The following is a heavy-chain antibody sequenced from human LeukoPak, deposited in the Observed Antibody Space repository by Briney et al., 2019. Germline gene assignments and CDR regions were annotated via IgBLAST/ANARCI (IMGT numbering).Heavy chain of an antibody. D-gene: IGHD3-9*01. V-gene: IGHV1-2*06. J-gene: IGHJ6*02. CDR1: GYTFTVYY. CDR2: INPNSGGT. Sequence: EASVNVSFTASGYTFTVYYMHWVRQAPGQGLEWMGRINPNSGGTNYAQKFQGRVTMTRDTSISTAYMELSRLRSDDTAVYYCARDIRYFDWPHYYYGMDVWGQGTTVTVSS. CDR3: ARDIRYFDWPHYYYGMDV.